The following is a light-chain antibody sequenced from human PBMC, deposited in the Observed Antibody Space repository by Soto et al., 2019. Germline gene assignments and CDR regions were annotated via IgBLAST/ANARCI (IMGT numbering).Light chain of an antibody. CDR3: AAWDGSLNGVL. CDR2: SNN. CDR1: SSNIGTNT. Sequence: QSVLTQPPSASGTPGQRVTISCSGSSSNIGTNTVNWYQQLPGSAPKFLIYSNNQRPSGVPDRFSGSKSGTSASLAISGLQPDDEADYYCAAWDGSLNGVLFGGGTKLDRP. V-gene: IGLV1-44*01. J-gene: IGLJ2*01.